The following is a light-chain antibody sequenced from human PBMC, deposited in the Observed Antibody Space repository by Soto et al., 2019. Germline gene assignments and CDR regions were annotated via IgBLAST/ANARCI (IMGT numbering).Light chain of an antibody. CDR2: GAS. J-gene: IGKJ2*01. CDR1: QSVSSSY. CDR3: QQYGSSPYT. Sequence: EIVLTQSPGTLSLSPGERATLSCRASQSVSSSYLAWYQQKPGQAPRLLIYGASSRATGFPDRFSGSGSATDFTLTISRLEPEDFAVYYCQQYGSSPYTFGQGTKLEIK. V-gene: IGKV3-20*01.